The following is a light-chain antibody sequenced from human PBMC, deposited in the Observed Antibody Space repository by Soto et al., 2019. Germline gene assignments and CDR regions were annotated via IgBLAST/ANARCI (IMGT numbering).Light chain of an antibody. CDR2: NNN. J-gene: IGLJ1*01. CDR3: AAWDDSLNGLV. CDR1: SSNIGSNN. V-gene: IGLV1-44*01. Sequence: QSVLTQPPSASGTPGQRVTISCSGSSSNIGSNNVNWYQQLPGTAPKLLIYNNNQRPSGVPYRFSGATSGTSASLAISGLQSADEADYYCAAWDDSLNGLVFGTGTKVTVL.